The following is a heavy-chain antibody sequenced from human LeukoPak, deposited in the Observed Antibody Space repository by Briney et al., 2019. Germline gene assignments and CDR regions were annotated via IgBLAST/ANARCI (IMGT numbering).Heavy chain of an antibody. D-gene: IGHD3-22*01. Sequence: TSVKVSCKASGFTFTSSAMQWVRQARGRRLEWIGWIVVGSGNTNYAQKFQERVTITRDMSTSTAYMELSSLRSEDTAVYYCAASYYYDSSFSWFDPWGQGTLVTVSS. CDR3: AASYYYDSSFSWFDP. CDR1: GFTFTSSA. CDR2: IVVGSGNT. V-gene: IGHV1-58*02. J-gene: IGHJ5*02.